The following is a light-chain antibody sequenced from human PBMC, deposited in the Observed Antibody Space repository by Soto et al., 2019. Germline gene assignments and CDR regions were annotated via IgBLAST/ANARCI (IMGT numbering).Light chain of an antibody. V-gene: IGKV1-9*01. CDR3: QHYNNWPPYT. J-gene: IGKJ2*01. Sequence: DIQLTQSPSFLSASVGDRVAITCRASQGISSYLAWYQQKPGKAPKLLISTASTLQSGVPSRFSGSGSGTEFTLTISSLQPEDFAVYYCQHYNNWPPYTFGQGTKLEIK. CDR2: TAS. CDR1: QGISSY.